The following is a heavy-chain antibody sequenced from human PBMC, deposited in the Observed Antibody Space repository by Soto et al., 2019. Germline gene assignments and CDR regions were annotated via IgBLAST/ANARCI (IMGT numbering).Heavy chain of an antibody. Sequence: QVQLVESGGGVVQPGRSLRLSCAASGFTFSSYGMHWVRQAPGKGLEWVAVISYDGSNKYYADSVKGRFTISRDNSKNTLYLQVNSVRAEDTAVYYCAKEVLPWIQLWLWGYYYYGMDVWGQGNTVTVSS. CDR1: GFTFSSYG. V-gene: IGHV3-30*18. D-gene: IGHD5-18*01. CDR2: ISYDGSNK. CDR3: AKEVLPWIQLWLWGYYYYGMDV. J-gene: IGHJ6*02.